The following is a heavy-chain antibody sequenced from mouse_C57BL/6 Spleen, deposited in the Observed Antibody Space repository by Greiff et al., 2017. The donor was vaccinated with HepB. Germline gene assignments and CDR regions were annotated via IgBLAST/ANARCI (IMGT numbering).Heavy chain of an antibody. CDR3: ARGDGYDGYYYDMDY. D-gene: IGHD2-2*01. CDR1: GFTFSSYA. CDR2: ISDGGSYT. J-gene: IGHJ4*01. Sequence: EVQVVESGGGLVKPGGSLKLSCAASGFTFSSYAMSWVRQTPEKRLEWVATISDGGSYTYYPDNVKGRFTISRDNAKNTLYLQMTHLKSEDTAMYYCARGDGYDGYYYDMDYWGQGTSVTVSS. V-gene: IGHV5-4*01.